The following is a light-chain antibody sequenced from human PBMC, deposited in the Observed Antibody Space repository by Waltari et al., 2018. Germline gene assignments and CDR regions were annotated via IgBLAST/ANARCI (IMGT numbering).Light chain of an antibody. CDR3: QHYRDYLT. V-gene: IGKV1-33*01. Sequence: DIQITQSPSSLPASVGDRVTITCQASQDIDNYLNWYQQQQGKAPKLLIYGASNLAAGVPSRFSGSGSETHYTLTITGLQPEDFATYYCQHYRDYLTFGSGTTVDIK. J-gene: IGKJ4*01. CDR2: GAS. CDR1: QDIDNY.